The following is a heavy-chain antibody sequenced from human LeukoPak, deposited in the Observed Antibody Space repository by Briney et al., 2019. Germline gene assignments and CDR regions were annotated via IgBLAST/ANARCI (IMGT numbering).Heavy chain of an antibody. Sequence: PSQTLSLTCTVSGGSISSGGYYWSWIRQPPGKGLEWIGYIYHSGSTYYNPSLKSRVTISVDRSKNQFSLKLSSVTAADTAVYYCARAQEMATILGWKYYFDYWGQGTLVTVSS. V-gene: IGHV4-30-2*01. CDR3: ARAQEMATILGWKYYFDY. CDR1: GGSISSGGYY. CDR2: IYHSGST. J-gene: IGHJ4*02. D-gene: IGHD5-24*01.